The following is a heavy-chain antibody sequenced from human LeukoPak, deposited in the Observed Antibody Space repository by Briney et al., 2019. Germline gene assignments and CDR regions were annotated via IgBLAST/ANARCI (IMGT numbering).Heavy chain of an antibody. CDR2: ISPSSGAI. CDR3: ARDMGTSSWHAFDN. Sequence: PGGSLRLSCGASGFTFSSYAMNWVRQTPGKGLEWVSYISPSSGAIHYADSVKGRFTISRDNAKNSLSLQMNSLRAEDTAVYYCARDMGTSSWHAFDNWGQGTLVTVSS. J-gene: IGHJ4*02. CDR1: GFTFSSYA. D-gene: IGHD6-13*01. V-gene: IGHV3-48*01.